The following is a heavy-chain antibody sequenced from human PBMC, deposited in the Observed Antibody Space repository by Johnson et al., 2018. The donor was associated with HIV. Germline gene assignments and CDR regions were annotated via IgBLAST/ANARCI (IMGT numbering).Heavy chain of an antibody. CDR2: IKEDGSEK. D-gene: IGHD1-14*01. CDR3: AKAPGTGGWGASDI. J-gene: IGHJ3*02. Sequence: QLVESGGGLVQPGGSLRLSCAASGFSFSSNWMSWVRQAPGKGLEWVANIKEDGSEKYYVDSVKGRFTISRDNAKNSLYLQMNSLRADDTAVYYCAKAPGTGGWGASDIWGRGTMVTVSS. V-gene: IGHV3-7*01. CDR1: GFSFSSNW.